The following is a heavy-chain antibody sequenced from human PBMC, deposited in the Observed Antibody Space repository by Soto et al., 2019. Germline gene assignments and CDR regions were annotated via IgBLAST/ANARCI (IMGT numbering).Heavy chain of an antibody. CDR2: ISSSGSSK. J-gene: IGHJ5*02. CDR3: ARGNILDL. Sequence: VGSLRLSCAASRFIFNSYEMNWVRQAPGKGLEWVSYISSSGSSKYYADSVKGRFTISRDNAKNSLYLQMNILRVEDTAFYYCARGNILDLWGQGTLVTVSS. D-gene: IGHD4-4*01. V-gene: IGHV3-48*03. CDR1: RFIFNSYE.